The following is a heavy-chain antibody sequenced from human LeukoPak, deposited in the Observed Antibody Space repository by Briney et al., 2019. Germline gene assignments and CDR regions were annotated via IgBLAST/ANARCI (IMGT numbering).Heavy chain of an antibody. D-gene: IGHD6-13*01. Sequence: SGGSLRLSCAASGFTFSSYSMNWDRQAPGKGLEWVSSIGSSSSYIYYADSVKGRFTISRDNAKNSLYLQMNSLRAEDTAVYYCARDAAAGYFDYWGQGTLVAVSS. CDR3: ARDAAAGYFDY. CDR2: IGSSSSYI. CDR1: GFTFSSYS. V-gene: IGHV3-21*01. J-gene: IGHJ4*02.